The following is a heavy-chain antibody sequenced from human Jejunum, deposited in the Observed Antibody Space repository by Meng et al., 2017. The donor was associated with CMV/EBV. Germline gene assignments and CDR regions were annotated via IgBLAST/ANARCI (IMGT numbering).Heavy chain of an antibody. CDR2: INAYNGDT. CDR3: ARVEVGITSGDY. J-gene: IGHJ4*02. CDR1: GYTFTNYG. V-gene: IGHV1-18*01. Sequence: AQLVQSGGVVKKPXXXXTVXCKASGYTFTNYGITWVRQAPGQGLEWMGWINAYNGDTKYAQTLQGRVTMTTDTSTSTAYMELRSLRSDDTAVYYCARVEVGITSGDYWGQGTLVTVSS. D-gene: IGHD1-26*01.